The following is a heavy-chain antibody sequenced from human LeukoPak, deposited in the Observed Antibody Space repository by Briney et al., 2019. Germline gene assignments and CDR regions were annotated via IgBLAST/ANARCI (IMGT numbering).Heavy chain of an antibody. CDR3: ARDAVTTPSLFDY. J-gene: IGHJ4*02. V-gene: IGHV3-66*01. Sequence: SGGSLRLSCAASGFTVSSNYMSWVRQAPGKGLEWVSVIYSGGSTYYADSVKGRFTISRDNSKNTLYLQMNSLRAEDTAVYYCARDAVTTPSLFDYWGQGTLVTVSS. CDR2: IYSGGST. D-gene: IGHD4-17*01. CDR1: GFTVSSNY.